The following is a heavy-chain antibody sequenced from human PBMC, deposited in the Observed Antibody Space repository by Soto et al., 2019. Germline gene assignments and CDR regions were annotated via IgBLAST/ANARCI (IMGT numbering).Heavy chain of an antibody. CDR1: GFSLSTSGVG. CDR2: IHWNDDN. D-gene: IGHD2-15*01. J-gene: IGHJ6*02. Sequence: QITLKESGPTLVKPTQTLTLTCTFSGFSLSTSGVGVGWIRQPPGKALQWLAVIHWNDDNHYSPSLKSRLTXTXXPSKNEVVLTVTNIDPVDTATYYCAHRRVGRGMDFWGQGTTVTVSS. CDR3: AHRRVGRGMDF. V-gene: IGHV2-5*01.